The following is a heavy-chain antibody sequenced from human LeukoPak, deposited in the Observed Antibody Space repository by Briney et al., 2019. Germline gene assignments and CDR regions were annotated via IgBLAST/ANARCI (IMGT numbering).Heavy chain of an antibody. D-gene: IGHD6-13*01. J-gene: IGHJ4*02. CDR1: GWTFSRYA. CDR3: ASGGLSSSWYLHY. CDR2: ISYDGGNQ. Sequence: PGGSLTLSCPASGWTFSRYAMHGLRQAAAKGLEGVAVISYDGGNQYYADSVKGRSTLSRDNSKNTVYLQMNSLRAEDTALYYCASGGLSSSWYLHYWGQGTLVTVSS. V-gene: IGHV3-30-3*01.